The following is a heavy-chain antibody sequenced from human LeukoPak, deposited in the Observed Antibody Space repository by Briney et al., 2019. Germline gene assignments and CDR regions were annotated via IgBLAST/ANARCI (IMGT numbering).Heavy chain of an antibody. D-gene: IGHD2-15*01. CDR3: ARGADGVSSNSRGWFDP. CDR1: GFTFSSYG. J-gene: IGHJ5*02. CDR2: ISGSGGST. V-gene: IGHV3-23*01. Sequence: GGTLRLSCAASGFTFSSYGMSWVRQAPGKGLEWVSAISGSGGSTYYADSVRGRFTISRDNAKNSLYLQMNSLRAEDTAVYSCARGADGVSSNSRGWFDPWGQGTLVTVSS.